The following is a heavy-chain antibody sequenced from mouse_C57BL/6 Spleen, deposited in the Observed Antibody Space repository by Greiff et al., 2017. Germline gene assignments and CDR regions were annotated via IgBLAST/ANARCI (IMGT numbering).Heavy chain of an antibody. V-gene: IGHV1-52*01. CDR3: AREKNSSGYDFDY. CDR2: IDPSDSET. J-gene: IGHJ2*01. D-gene: IGHD3-2*02. CDR1: GYTFTSYW. Sequence: VQLQQPGAELVRPGSSVKLSCKASGYTFTSYWMHWVKQRPIQGLEWIGNIDPSDSETHYNQKFKDKATLTVDKSSSTAYMHLSSLTSEDSAVYYCAREKNSSGYDFDYWGQGTTLTVSS.